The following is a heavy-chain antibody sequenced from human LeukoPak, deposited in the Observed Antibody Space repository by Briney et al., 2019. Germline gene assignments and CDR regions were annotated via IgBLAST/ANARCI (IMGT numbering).Heavy chain of an antibody. CDR1: GLTFSTYA. D-gene: IGHD1/OR15-1a*01. J-gene: IGHJ4*02. Sequence: GVALRLSCAASGLTFSTYAISEVRQAPGRGLEGVSAMSGRGGRTYYAHSVKGRFPIHRDNSKNTLYLQMTSLRAEETAVYSCAKVTGTCFDYWGQGTLVTVPS. V-gene: IGHV3-23*01. CDR2: MSGRGGRT. CDR3: AKVTGTCFDY.